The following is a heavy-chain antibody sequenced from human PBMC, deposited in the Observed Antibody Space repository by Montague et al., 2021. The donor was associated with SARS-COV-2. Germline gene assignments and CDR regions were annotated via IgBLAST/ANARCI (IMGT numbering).Heavy chain of an antibody. Sequence: SETLSLTCTVSGDSVKTNLYYWGWIRQPPGKGLEWIGNIYYTGTTYYNPSLKSRVTMSVDTFKNQFSLKLTSVTAADTAVYYCANADRCSSGSCYSPFDSWGQGSLVTVPS. V-gene: IGHV4-39*01. CDR1: GDSVKTNLYY. J-gene: IGHJ4*02. CDR3: ANADRCSSGSCYSPFDS. CDR2: IYYTGTT. D-gene: IGHD2-15*01.